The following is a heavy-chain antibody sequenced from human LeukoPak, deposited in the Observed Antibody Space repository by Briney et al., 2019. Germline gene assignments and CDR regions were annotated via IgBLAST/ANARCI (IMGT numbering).Heavy chain of an antibody. CDR2: ISTYTGNS. V-gene: IGHV1-18*01. D-gene: IGHD4-17*01. Sequence: ASVKVSCKASGYTFTSYDINWVRQATGQGLEWMGRISTYTGNSNYAQKFQDRVTMTTDTSTSTAYMELRNLSSDDTAVYYCARTMTTGTTHGELDFWGQGTLVTVSS. J-gene: IGHJ4*02. CDR1: GYTFTSYD. CDR3: ARTMTTGTTHGELDF.